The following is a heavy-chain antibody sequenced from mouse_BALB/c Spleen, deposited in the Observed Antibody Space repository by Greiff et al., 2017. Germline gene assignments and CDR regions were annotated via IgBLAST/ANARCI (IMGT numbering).Heavy chain of an antibody. CDR2: INSNGGGST. J-gene: IGHJ2*01. V-gene: IGHV5-6-3*01. D-gene: IGHD4-1*01. CDR3: ARHVWDYFDY. CDR1: GFTFSSYG. Sequence: EVQLVESGGGLVQPGGSLTLSCAASGFTFSSYGMSLVRQTPDKRLELVATINSNGGGSTSSPDTVKGRFTISRDNAKNTLYLQMSSLKSEDTAMYYCARHVWDYFDYWGQGTTLTVSS.